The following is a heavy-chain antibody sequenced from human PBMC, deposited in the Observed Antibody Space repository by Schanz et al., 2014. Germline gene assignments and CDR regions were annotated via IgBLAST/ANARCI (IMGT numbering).Heavy chain of an antibody. D-gene: IGHD3-22*01. CDR3: VRDGDERLVVIFDQ. CDR2: ISAYNGNM. J-gene: IGHJ4*02. V-gene: IGHV1-18*01. Sequence: QVQLVQSGAEVKKPGSSVKVSCRASGGTFSSQAITWARQAPGQGLEWMGWISAYNGNMNYAPKFQGRVTMTTDTSTSTAYMELRNLRSDDTAVYYCVRDGDERLVVIFDQWGQGTLVTVSS. CDR1: GGTFSSQA.